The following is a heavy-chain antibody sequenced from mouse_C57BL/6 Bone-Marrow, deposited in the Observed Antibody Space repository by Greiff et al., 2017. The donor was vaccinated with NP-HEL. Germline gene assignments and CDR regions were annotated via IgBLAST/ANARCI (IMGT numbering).Heavy chain of an antibody. D-gene: IGHD2-5*01. Sequence: VKLMESGAELARPGASVKLSCKASGYTFTSYGISWVKQSTGQGLEWIGEIYPRSGNTYYNEKFKGKATLTADKSSSTAYMELRSLTSEDSAVYFCAREPYSNYYAMDYWGQGTSVTVSS. CDR3: AREPYSNYYAMDY. V-gene: IGHV1-81*01. CDR1: GYTFTSYG. CDR2: IYPRSGNT. J-gene: IGHJ4*01.